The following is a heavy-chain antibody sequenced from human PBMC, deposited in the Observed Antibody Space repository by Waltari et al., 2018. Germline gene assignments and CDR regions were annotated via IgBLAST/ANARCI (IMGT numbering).Heavy chain of an antibody. Sequence: QVQLQESGPGLVKPSETLSLTCTVSGGSIRSYYWSWIRQPPGKGREWIGYIYHSGSTNYNPSLKSRVTISVDTSKNQFSLKLSSVTAADTAVYYCARGGWHYFDYWGQGTLVTVSS. CDR2: IYHSGST. D-gene: IGHD3-22*01. CDR3: ARGGWHYFDY. V-gene: IGHV4-59*01. CDR1: GGSIRSYY. J-gene: IGHJ4*02.